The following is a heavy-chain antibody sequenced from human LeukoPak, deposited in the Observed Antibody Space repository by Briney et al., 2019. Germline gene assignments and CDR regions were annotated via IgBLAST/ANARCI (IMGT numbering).Heavy chain of an antibody. CDR2: IYYDGSNK. J-gene: IGHJ6*02. V-gene: IGHV3-33*01. CDR1: GFISSSYG. D-gene: IGHD3-22*01. CDR3: ARDTFYSSGVYGLDV. Sequence: GGSLRLSCAASGFISSSYGMHWVRQAPGKGLEWVAVIYYDGSNKYYADSVRGRFTISRDNSKNTLFLQMSSLRAEDTAVYYCARDTFYSSGVYGLDVWGQGTTVTVSS.